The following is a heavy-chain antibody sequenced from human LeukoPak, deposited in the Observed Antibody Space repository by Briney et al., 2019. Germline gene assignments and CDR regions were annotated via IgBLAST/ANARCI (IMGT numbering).Heavy chain of an antibody. CDR1: GGTFSSYA. CDR3: ARHGHYCGGDCYLDY. D-gene: IGHD2-21*02. J-gene: IGHJ4*02. V-gene: IGHV1-69*13. CDR2: IIPIFGTA. Sequence: SVKVSCKASGGTFSSYAISWVRQAPGQGLEWMGGIIPIFGTANYAQKFQGRVTITADESTSTAYMELSSLRSEDTAVYYCARHGHYCGGDCYLDYWGQGTLVTVSS.